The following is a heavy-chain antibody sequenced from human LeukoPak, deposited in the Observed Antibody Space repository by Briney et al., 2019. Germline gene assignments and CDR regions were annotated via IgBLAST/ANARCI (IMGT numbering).Heavy chain of an antibody. Sequence: ASLKSSCTASGYTFSNYSIIRVREAPGQRLERMGCITTYNDKTKYTQNLQGRVTMTTDTSTSTAYMELRSLRSDDTAVYYCARDPRFRPSLAVAGREDYWGQGTLVTVSS. D-gene: IGHD6-19*01. CDR2: ITTYNDKT. CDR3: ARDPRFRPSLAVAGREDY. J-gene: IGHJ4*02. CDR1: GYTFSNYS. V-gene: IGHV1-18*01.